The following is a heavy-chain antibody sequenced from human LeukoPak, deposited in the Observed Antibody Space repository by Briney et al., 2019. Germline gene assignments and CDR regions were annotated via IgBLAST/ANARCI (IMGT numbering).Heavy chain of an antibody. Sequence: ASVKVSCKASGYTFTSDDMHWVRQAPGQGLEWRGIINPSGGSTSYAQKFQGRVTITRDMSTSTVYMDLSSLRSEDTAVYYCAREVDTAMGPTPNWFDPWGQGTLVTVSS. CDR2: INPSGGST. CDR1: GYTFTSDD. J-gene: IGHJ5*02. V-gene: IGHV1-46*01. CDR3: AREVDTAMGPTPNWFDP. D-gene: IGHD5-18*01.